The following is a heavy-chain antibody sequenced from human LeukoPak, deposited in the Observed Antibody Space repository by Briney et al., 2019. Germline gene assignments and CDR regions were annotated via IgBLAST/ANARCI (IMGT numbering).Heavy chain of an antibody. Sequence: SETLSLTCTVSGGSISSYYWSWLRQPPGKGLEWIGYIYYSGSTNYNPSLKSRVTISVDTSKNQFSLKLSSVTAADTAVYYCARDYSDSSGYSIDAFDIWGQGTMVTVSS. D-gene: IGHD3-22*01. CDR2: IYYSGST. CDR3: ARDYSDSSGYSIDAFDI. V-gene: IGHV4-59*01. CDR1: GGSISSYY. J-gene: IGHJ3*02.